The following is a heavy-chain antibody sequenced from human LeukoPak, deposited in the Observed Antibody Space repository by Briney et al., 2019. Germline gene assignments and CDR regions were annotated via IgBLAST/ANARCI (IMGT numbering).Heavy chain of an antibody. V-gene: IGHV3-30*02. CDR2: IGFVESKK. Sequence: SGGSLRLSCAASGFTFSSYGMHWVRHAPGKGLQWVAFIGFVESKKYYAGFVRGRFTISRDNSKNTVYLQMNSLRADDTAVYYCAKDLPDWNYDYWGQGTLVTLS. D-gene: IGHD1-7*01. CDR1: GFTFSSYG. J-gene: IGHJ4*02. CDR3: AKDLPDWNYDY.